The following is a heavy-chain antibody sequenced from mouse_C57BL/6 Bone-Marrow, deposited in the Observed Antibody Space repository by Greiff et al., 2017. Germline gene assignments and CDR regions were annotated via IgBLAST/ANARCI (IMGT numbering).Heavy chain of an antibody. CDR2: IHPNSGST. D-gene: IGHD1-1*01. CDR1: GYTFTSYW. CDR3: ARPFYYGSHFGY. V-gene: IGHV1-64*01. Sequence: VQLQQPGAELVKPGASVKLSCKASGYTFTSYWMHWVKQRPGQGLEWIGMIHPNSGSTNYNEKFKSKATLTVDKSSSTAYMQLSSLTSEDSAVYYCARPFYYGSHFGYWGQGTTLTVSS. J-gene: IGHJ2*01.